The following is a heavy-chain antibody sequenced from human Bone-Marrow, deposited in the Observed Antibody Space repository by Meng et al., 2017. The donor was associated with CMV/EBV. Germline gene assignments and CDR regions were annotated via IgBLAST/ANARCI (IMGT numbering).Heavy chain of an antibody. J-gene: IGHJ6*02. CDR1: GGTFSSYA. Sequence: SVKVSCKASGGTFSSYAISWVRQAPGQGLEWMGGIIPIFGTANYAQKLQGRVTMTTDTSTSTAYMELRSLRSDDTAVYYCARGSDFWRGYYLAARYYYGMDVWGQGTTVTVS. D-gene: IGHD3-3*01. CDR2: IIPIFGTA. V-gene: IGHV1-69*05. CDR3: ARGSDFWRGYYLAARYYYGMDV.